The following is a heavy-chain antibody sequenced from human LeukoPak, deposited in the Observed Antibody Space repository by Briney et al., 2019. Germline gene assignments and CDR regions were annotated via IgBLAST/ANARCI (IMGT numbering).Heavy chain of an antibody. CDR1: GYTFTGYY. J-gene: IGHJ4*02. Sequence: ASVKVSCKASGYTFTGYYMYWVRQAPGQGLEWMGWINPNSGGTKYAQKFQGRVTMTRDTSISTAYMELSRLRSDDTAVYYCARGTSRLTGTLMGYWGQGTLVTVSS. CDR2: INPNSGGT. D-gene: IGHD2-2*01. CDR3: ARGTSRLTGTLMGY. V-gene: IGHV1-2*02.